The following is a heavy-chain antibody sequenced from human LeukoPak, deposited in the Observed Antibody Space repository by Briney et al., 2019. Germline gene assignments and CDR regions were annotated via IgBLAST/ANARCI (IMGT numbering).Heavy chain of an antibody. J-gene: IGHJ4*02. D-gene: IGHD2-2*02. CDR1: GFTFSSYW. Sequence: PGGSLRLSCAASGFTFSSYWMHWVRQAPGKGLVWVSRINSDVSSTSYADSVKGRFTISRDNAKNTLYLQMNSLRAEDTAVYYCASPASTSWLYRFDYWGQGTLVTVSS. V-gene: IGHV3-74*01. CDR3: ASPASTSWLYRFDY. CDR2: INSDVSST.